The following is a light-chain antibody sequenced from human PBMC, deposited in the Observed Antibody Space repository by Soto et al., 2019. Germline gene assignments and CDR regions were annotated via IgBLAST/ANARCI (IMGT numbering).Light chain of an antibody. CDR2: DAS. J-gene: IGKJ5*01. CDR1: QSVRSN. V-gene: IGKV3-11*01. CDR3: QQRSNWPSIT. Sequence: EIQLTQSPSTLSVSLGERATISCRASQSVRSNLAWYQQKPGQAPRLLIYDASSRATGIPARFSGSGSGTDFTLTINSLEPEDSAVYYCQQRSNWPSITFGKGTRLEIK.